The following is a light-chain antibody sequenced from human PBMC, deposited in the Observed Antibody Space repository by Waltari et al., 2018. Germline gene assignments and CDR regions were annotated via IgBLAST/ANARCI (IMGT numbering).Light chain of an antibody. V-gene: IGKV1-5*01. CDR2: KAS. Sequence: DIQMTQSPSPLSASVGDTVTITCRASQTIINWLAWYQQKPGKAPKLLVYKASTLQTGVPSRFSGSGSGTDFILTISNLQPEDSAIYYCLQFSGSPFTFGPGTKLDIK. CDR3: LQFSGSPFT. J-gene: IGKJ3*01. CDR1: QTIINW.